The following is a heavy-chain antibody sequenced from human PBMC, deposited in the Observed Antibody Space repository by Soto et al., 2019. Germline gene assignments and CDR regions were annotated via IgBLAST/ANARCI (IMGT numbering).Heavy chain of an antibody. V-gene: IGHV1-8*01. D-gene: IGHD4-4*01. J-gene: IGHJ6*02. CDR2: MNPNSGNT. Sequence: ASVKVSCKASGYTFTSYDINWVRQATGQGLEWMGWMNPNSGNTGYAQKFQGRVTMTRNTSISTAYMELSSLRSEDTAVHYCARWGDSNYIYGMDVWGQGTTVTVSS. CDR1: GYTFTSYD. CDR3: ARWGDSNYIYGMDV.